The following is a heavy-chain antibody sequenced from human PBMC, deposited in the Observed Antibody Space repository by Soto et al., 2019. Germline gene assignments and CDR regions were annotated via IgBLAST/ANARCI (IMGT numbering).Heavy chain of an antibody. CDR3: ARGVRSRFDP. J-gene: IGHJ5*02. D-gene: IGHD6-6*01. CDR1: GDTFTSYD. V-gene: IGHV1-8*01. CDR2: MNPNSGNT. Sequence: GAAVKVSRKASGDTFTSYDINWVRQATGQGLEWMGWMNPNSGNTGYAQKFQGRVTMTRNTSISTAYMELSSLRSEDTAVYYCARGVRSRFDPWGQGTLVTVSS.